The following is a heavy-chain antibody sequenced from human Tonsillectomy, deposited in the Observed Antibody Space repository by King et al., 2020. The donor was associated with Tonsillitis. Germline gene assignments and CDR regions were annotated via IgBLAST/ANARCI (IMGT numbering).Heavy chain of an antibody. CDR3: AREGTPVEVSGTHVDY. CDR2: MNPNNGGT. J-gene: IGHJ4*02. D-gene: IGHD3-3*01. Sequence: VQLVESGAEVKKPGASVKVSCKASGYTFTDYYIHWVRQAPGQGLEWMGRMNPNNGGTDYAQKFQGRVTMTGDTSISTAYMELSGLRSDDTAVYSCAREGTPVEVSGTHVDYWGQGTLATVSS. CDR1: GYTFTDYY. V-gene: IGHV1-2*02.